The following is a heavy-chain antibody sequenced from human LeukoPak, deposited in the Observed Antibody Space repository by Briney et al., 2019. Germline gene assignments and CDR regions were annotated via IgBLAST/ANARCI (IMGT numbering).Heavy chain of an antibody. Sequence: GDSLKISGKGSGYTFSTYWIGGARQMPGKGLEWMGIIYSGDPSTRYSASFQGEVTISVDKSISSAYLQWSSLKASDTVRYYCGRYSAGHYVMDVWGRGTTVTVS. CDR2: IYSGDPST. J-gene: IGHJ6*01. CDR3: GRYSAGHYVMDV. V-gene: IGHV5-51*01. D-gene: IGHD2-15*01. CDR1: GYTFSTYW.